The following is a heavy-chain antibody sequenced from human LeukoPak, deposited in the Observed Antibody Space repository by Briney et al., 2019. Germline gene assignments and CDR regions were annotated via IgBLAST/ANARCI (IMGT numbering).Heavy chain of an antibody. CDR3: AKLAYCAGCFNYYYYGVDV. V-gene: IGHV3-23*01. D-gene: IGHD3-10*01. CDR1: GFTFRSYV. J-gene: IGHJ6*02. Sequence: GGSLRLSCAASGFTFRSYVVSWVRQAPGKGLEWVSAIRGSGDSTYYADSVKGRFTISRDNSKNTLYLQMNSLRAEDTAVYYCAKLAYCAGCFNYYYYGVDVWGQGTTVTVSS. CDR2: IRGSGDST.